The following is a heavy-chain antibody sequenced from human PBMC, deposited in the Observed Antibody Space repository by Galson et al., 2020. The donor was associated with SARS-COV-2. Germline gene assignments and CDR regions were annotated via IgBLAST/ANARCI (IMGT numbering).Heavy chain of an antibody. CDR1: GFTFSSYW. V-gene: IGHV3-74*01. CDR2: INSDGSST. CDR3: ASSNPYYDILTGYLPLFDY. J-gene: IGHJ4*02. Sequence: GESLKISCAASGFTFSSYWMHWVRQAPGKGLVWVSRINSDGSSTRYADSVKGRFTISRDNAKNTLYLQMNSLRAEDTAVYYCASSNPYYDILTGYLPLFDYWGQGTLVTVSS. D-gene: IGHD3-9*01.